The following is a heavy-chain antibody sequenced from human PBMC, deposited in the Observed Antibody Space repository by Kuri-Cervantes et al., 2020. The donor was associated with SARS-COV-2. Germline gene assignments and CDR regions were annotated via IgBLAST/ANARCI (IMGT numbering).Heavy chain of an antibody. CDR2: INSDGSST. V-gene: IGHV3-74*01. CDR3: ARDLVGIGELSWGFDY. Sequence: GGSLRLSCAASGFTFSSCAMHWVRQAPGKGLVWVSRINSDGSSTSYEDSVKGRFTISRDNAKNTLYLQMNSPRAEATAVYYCARDLVGIGELSWGFDYWGQGTLVTVSS. J-gene: IGHJ4*02. CDR1: GFTFSSCA. D-gene: IGHD3-10*01.